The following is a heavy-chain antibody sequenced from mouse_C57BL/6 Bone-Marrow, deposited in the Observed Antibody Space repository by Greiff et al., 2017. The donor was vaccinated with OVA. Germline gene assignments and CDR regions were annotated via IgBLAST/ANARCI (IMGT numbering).Heavy chain of an antibody. V-gene: IGHV1-81*01. J-gene: IGHJ1*03. CDR2: IYPRSGNT. D-gene: IGHD2-1*01. CDR3: AREGNYVYWYFDV. CDR1: GYTFTSYG. Sequence: VKLQESGAELARPGASVKLSCKASGYTFTSYGISWVKQRTGQGLEWIGEIYPRSGNTYYNEKYKGKATLTADKSSSTAYMELRSLTSEDSAVYFCAREGNYVYWYFDVWGTGTTVTVSS.